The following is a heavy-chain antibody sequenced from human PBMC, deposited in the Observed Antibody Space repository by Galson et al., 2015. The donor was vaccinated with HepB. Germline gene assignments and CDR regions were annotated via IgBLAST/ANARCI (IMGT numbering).Heavy chain of an antibody. CDR1: GYRFTNYG. D-gene: IGHD4-17*01. Sequence: SVKVSCKASGYRFTNYGINWVRQAPGRGLEWMGWISSYNGNTNYAQKFQGRVTMTTDTSTSTAYMELRSLRSDDTAVYYCARDHSTTTKNWFDPWGQGTLVTVSS. J-gene: IGHJ5*02. V-gene: IGHV1-18*01. CDR2: ISSYNGNT. CDR3: ARDHSTTTKNWFDP.